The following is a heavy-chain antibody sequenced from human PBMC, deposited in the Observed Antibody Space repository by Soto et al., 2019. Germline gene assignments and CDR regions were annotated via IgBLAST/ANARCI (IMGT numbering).Heavy chain of an antibody. Sequence: PSETLSLTCSVSGGSISSYYWSWIRQPPGKGLEWIGYIYYSGSTNYNPSLKSRVTISVDTSKNQFSLKLSSVTAADTAVYYCARSRGEDSSGYYYWFDPWGQGTLVTVSS. CDR2: IYYSGST. D-gene: IGHD3-22*01. CDR1: GGSISSYY. J-gene: IGHJ5*02. V-gene: IGHV4-59*01. CDR3: ARSRGEDSSGYYYWFDP.